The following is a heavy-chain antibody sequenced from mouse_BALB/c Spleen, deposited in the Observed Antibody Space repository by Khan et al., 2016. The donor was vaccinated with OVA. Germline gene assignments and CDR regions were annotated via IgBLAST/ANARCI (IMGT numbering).Heavy chain of an antibody. CDR3: ARHEDGNDGYYDYARDY. CDR2: FYPGSGFI. V-gene: IGHV1-62-2*01. D-gene: IGHD2-3*01. CDR1: GYTFTEYI. J-gene: IGHJ4*01. Sequence: QVRLQQSGAELVKPGASVKLSCKASGYTFTEYIIYWIKQRSGQGLEWIGWFYPGSGFIEYNEKFRDKATLTADKSSSTVYMDLSRVTSEDSAVYFCARHEDGNDGYYDYARDYWGQRTSVTVSS.